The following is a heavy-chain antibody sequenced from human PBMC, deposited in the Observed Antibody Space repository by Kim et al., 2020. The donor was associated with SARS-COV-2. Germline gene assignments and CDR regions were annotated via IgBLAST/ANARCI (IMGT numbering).Heavy chain of an antibody. CDR1: GGTFSSSS. D-gene: IGHD1-7*01. J-gene: IGHJ3*02. V-gene: IGHV1-69*13. Sequence: SVKVSCKASGGTFSSSSFCWVRQAPGQGLEWMGRIIPVFEKSDYAQKFQGRVTITADETKSTVYMELSRLRPEDSAVYFCARGLNDWNYGDAFDMWGQGTKVTVSS. CDR3: ARGLNDWNYGDAFDM. CDR2: IIPVFEKS.